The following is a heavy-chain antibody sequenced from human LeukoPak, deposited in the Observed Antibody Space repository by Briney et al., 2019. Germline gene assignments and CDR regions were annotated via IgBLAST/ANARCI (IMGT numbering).Heavy chain of an antibody. CDR2: ISSSSSTI. V-gene: IGHV3-48*01. Sequence: GGSLRLSCAASGFTFSSYSMNWVRQAPGKGLEWVSYISSSSSTIYYADSVKGRFTISRDNAKNSLYLQMNSLRAEDTAVYYCARDSTTYYDFWSGISAYDYWGQGTLVTVSS. D-gene: IGHD3-3*01. CDR1: GFTFSSYS. J-gene: IGHJ4*02. CDR3: ARDSTTYYDFWSGISAYDY.